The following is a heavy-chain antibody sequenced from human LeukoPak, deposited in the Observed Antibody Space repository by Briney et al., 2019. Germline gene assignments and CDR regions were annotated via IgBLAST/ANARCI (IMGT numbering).Heavy chain of an antibody. CDR3: TTHAYYYDSSGYYPDCFDY. CDR1: GFTFSNAW. Sequence: PGGSLRLSCAASGFTFSNAWMSWVRQAPGKGLEWVGRIKSKTDGGTTDYAAPVNGRFTISGDDSKNTLYLQMNSLKTEDTAVYYCTTHAYYYDSSGYYPDCFDYWGQGTLVTVSS. J-gene: IGHJ4*02. CDR2: IKSKTDGGTT. D-gene: IGHD3-22*01. V-gene: IGHV3-15*01.